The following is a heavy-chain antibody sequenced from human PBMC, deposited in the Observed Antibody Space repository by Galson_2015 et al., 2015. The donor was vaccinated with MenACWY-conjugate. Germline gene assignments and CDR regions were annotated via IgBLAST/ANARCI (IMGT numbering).Heavy chain of an antibody. J-gene: IGHJ6*02. CDR2: IKKDGSEK. V-gene: IGHV3-7*03. Sequence: SLRLSCAASGFTFRNYWMTWVRQAPGKGLEWVASIKKDGSEKYYVDSVKGRFTTSRDNAKNSVYLEMNSLRVEDTAVYCCAREPYDMLVWGPGTTVPASS. CDR3: AREPYDMLV. CDR1: GFTFRNYW.